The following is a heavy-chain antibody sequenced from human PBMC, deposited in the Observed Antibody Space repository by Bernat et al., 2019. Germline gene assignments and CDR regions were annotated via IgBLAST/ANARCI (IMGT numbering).Heavy chain of an antibody. Sequence: QVQLQESGPGLVKPSQTLSLTCTVSGGSISSGGYYWSWIRQHPGKGLEWIGYIYYSGSTYYSPSLKSRVTISVDTSKNQFSLKLSSVTAADTAVYYCARANPDIVVVVAATPVSFDYWGQGTLVTVSS. J-gene: IGHJ4*02. CDR1: GGSISSGGYY. D-gene: IGHD2-15*01. CDR2: IYYSGST. V-gene: IGHV4-31*03. CDR3: ARANPDIVVVVAATPVSFDY.